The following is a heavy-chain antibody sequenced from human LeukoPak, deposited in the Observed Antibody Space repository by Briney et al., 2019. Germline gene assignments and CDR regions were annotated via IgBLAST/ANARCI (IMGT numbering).Heavy chain of an antibody. V-gene: IGHV3-23*01. CDR2: ISGSGGST. CDR3: AKDWDYYDSSGYYFDY. J-gene: IGHJ4*02. Sequence: GGSLRLSCAASGFTFSSYAMSWVRQAPGKGLEWVSAISGSGGSTYYADSVKGRFTISRDNSKNTLYLQMNSLRAEDTAVYYCAKDWDYYDSSGYYFDYWGQGTLVTVSS. D-gene: IGHD3-22*01. CDR1: GFTFSSYA.